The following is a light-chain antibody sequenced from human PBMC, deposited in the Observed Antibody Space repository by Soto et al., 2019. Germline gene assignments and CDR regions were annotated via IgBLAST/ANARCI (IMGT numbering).Light chain of an antibody. V-gene: IGKV3-20*01. CDR1: QSVSRNY. J-gene: IGKJ4*01. CDR2: GAS. CDR3: QQYGSTPLT. Sequence: EIVLTQTPSTMYLTPGGRATLSCRASQSVSRNYVAWYQQKPGQSPRLLIYGASNRASGIPDRFSGSASGADFTLSIARLEPEDFAMYYCQQYGSTPLTFGGGTKVDIK.